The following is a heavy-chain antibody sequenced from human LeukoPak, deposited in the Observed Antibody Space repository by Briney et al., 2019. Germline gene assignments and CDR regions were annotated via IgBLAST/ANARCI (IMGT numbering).Heavy chain of an antibody. D-gene: IGHD3-22*01. CDR3: ASTYYYDSSGYSPFDY. J-gene: IGHJ4*02. CDR2: IYPGDSDT. CDR1: GYSFTNYW. Sequence: GESLKISCKGSGYSFTNYWIGWVRQMPGKGLEWMGIIYPGDSDTRYSPSFQGQVTISADKSISTAYLQWSSLKASDTAMYYCASTYYYDSSGYSPFDYWGQGTLVTVSS. V-gene: IGHV5-51*01.